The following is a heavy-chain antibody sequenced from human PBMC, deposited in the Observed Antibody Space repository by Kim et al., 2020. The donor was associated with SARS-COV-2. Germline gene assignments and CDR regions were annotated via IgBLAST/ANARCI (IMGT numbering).Heavy chain of an antibody. CDR3: AREDSSKDHGLFDP. Sequence: GGSLRLSCAASGFIFSDYYMSWVRHAPGKGLEWVSYISNSGNSIYYADSVKGRFTISRDNAKNSLYLLMNSLRPEDTAVYYCAREDSSKDHGLFDPWGQGTLVTVSS. J-gene: IGHJ5*02. D-gene: IGHD6-13*01. CDR2: ISNSGNSI. V-gene: IGHV3-11*01. CDR1: GFIFSDYY.